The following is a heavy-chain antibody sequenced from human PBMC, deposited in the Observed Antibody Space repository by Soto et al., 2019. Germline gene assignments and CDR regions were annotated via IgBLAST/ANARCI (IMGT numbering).Heavy chain of an antibody. J-gene: IGHJ4*02. V-gene: IGHV4-30-4*01. CDR3: ARALRQDEDIVFVPVTIIDY. CDR2: IFYSGST. Sequence: QVQLQESGPGLVKPSQTLSLTCTVSVGDISSDNYYWSWIRQPPGKVLEWIGYIFYSGSTYNNPSLDSRVTISVDTSQNPFSLKLSSVTAADTALYYWARALRQDEDIVFVPVTIIDYWGQGTLVTVSS. D-gene: IGHD2-2*01. CDR1: VGDISSDNYY.